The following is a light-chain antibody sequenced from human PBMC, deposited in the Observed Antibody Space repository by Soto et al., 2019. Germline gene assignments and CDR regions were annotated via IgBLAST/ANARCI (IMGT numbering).Light chain of an antibody. CDR3: QQSYSTPRT. V-gene: IGKV1-39*01. Sequence: DIQMTQSPSSLSASVGDRLTITCRASQSISSYLNWYQQKPGKAPKLLIYAASSLQSGVPSRFSGSVSGTDFTLTISSLQPEDFATYYCQQSYSTPRTFGQGTKVDIK. CDR2: AAS. J-gene: IGKJ1*01. CDR1: QSISSY.